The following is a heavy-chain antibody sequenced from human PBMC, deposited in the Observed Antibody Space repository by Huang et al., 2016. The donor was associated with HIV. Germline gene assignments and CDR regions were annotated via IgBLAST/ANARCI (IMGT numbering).Heavy chain of an antibody. V-gene: IGHV4-34*01. CDR1: GGSFSDYF. D-gene: IGHD3-10*01. CDR3: ARPKMTATPSDSSWSYFDF. CDR2: VNHLGRA. Sequence: QVRLEQWGPNLLKPSDTLSLKCAVYGGSFSDYFWTWIRTSPVKGLAWIGEVNHLGRATPNPSLRCRVSMSVDSSKNQFYLNLTSVTAADTAVYFCARPKMTATPSDSSWSYFDFWGRGTPVTVSS. J-gene: IGHJ4*02.